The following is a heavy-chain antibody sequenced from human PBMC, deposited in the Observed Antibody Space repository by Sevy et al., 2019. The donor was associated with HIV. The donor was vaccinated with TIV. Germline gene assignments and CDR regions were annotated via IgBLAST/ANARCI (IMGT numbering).Heavy chain of an antibody. V-gene: IGHV3-74*01. J-gene: IGHJ4*02. CDR3: ATDQAKTGPTPIEY. D-gene: IGHD1-1*01. Sequence: GGSLRLSCAASGFTFSSTWMHWIRQVSGKGLEWVSRIATDPSDIIYAVSVRGRFTISRDNAMNTLYLQINDLRAEDTGVYYCATDQAKTGPTPIEYWGQGTLVTVSS. CDR2: IATDPSDI. CDR1: GFTFSSTW.